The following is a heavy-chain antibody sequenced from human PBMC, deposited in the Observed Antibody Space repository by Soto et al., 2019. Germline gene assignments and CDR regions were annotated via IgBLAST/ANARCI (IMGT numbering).Heavy chain of an antibody. CDR1: GGSISSHY. CDR3: ARYGGTYYVY. CDR2: ISYSGST. D-gene: IGHD1-26*01. J-gene: IGHJ4*02. Sequence: QVQLQESGPGLVKPSETLSLTCTVSGGSISSHYWSWIRQPPGKGLEWIGFISYSGSTSYNPSLKSRVTIAVDTSKNQLPLKLSSVTAADTAVYYCARYGGTYYVYWGQGTLVTVSS. V-gene: IGHV4-59*11.